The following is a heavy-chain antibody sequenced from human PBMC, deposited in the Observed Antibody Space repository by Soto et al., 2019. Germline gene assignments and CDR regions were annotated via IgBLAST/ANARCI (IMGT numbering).Heavy chain of an antibody. J-gene: IGHJ4*02. CDR1: GGSLTSYY. V-gene: IGHV4-59*08. CDR2: VYYTGIA. Sequence: ASETLSLTCTVSGGSLTSYYWSWIRQPPGKGLEWIGFVYYTGIARYNPSLKSRVTISVDTSKNQFSLKLTSVTAADTAIYYCARRIVSKETFDYWGQGTLVTVSS. D-gene: IGHD5-12*01. CDR3: ARRIVSKETFDY.